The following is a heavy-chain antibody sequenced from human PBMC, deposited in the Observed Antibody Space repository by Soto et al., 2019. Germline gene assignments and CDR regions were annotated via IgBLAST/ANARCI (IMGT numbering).Heavy chain of an antibody. D-gene: IGHD2-15*01. CDR3: AKSRLAGRIGFFAY. Sequence: EVQLLESGGSLVQPGGSLRLSCAASGFTFSSYAMTWVRRAPGKGLEWISTTSGNSDTIFYADSVKGRFTISRDNSKNTLDLQMNSLRAEDTAVYYCAKSRLAGRIGFFAYWGQGTLVTVSA. CDR2: TSGNSDTI. V-gene: IGHV3-23*01. CDR1: GFTFSSYA. J-gene: IGHJ4*02.